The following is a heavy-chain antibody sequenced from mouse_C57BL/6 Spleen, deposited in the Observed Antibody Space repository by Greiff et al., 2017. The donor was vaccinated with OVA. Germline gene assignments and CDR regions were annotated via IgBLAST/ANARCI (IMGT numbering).Heavy chain of an antibody. CDR2: IYPGDGDT. V-gene: IGHV1-80*01. Sequence: QVQLKESGAELVKPGASVKISCKASGYAFSSYWMNWVKQRPGKGLEWIGQIYPGDGDTNYNGKFKGKATLTADKSSSTAYMQLSSLTSEDSAVYFCASGGSYGNYPWFAYWGQGTLVTVSA. D-gene: IGHD2-1*01. CDR1: GYAFSSYW. J-gene: IGHJ3*01. CDR3: ASGGSYGNYPWFAY.